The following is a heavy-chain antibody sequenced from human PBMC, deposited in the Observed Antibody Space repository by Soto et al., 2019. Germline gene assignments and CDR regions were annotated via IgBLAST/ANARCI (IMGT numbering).Heavy chain of an antibody. D-gene: IGHD2-21*01. CDR1: VCTFSSYT. CDR3: ARGLAPVRGADYYYYYMDV. Sequence: SSLKVSCKASVCTFSSYTISWLRQAPGQGLEWMGRIIPILGIANYAQKFQGRVTITADKSTSTAYMELSSLRSEDTAVYYCARGLAPVRGADYYYYYMDVWGKGTTVTVSS. CDR2: IIPILGIA. J-gene: IGHJ6*03. V-gene: IGHV1-69*02.